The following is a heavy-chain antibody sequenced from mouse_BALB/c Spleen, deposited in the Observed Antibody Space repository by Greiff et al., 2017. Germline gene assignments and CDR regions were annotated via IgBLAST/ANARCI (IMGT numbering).Heavy chain of an antibody. J-gene: IGHJ1*01. CDR3: ARHPWYFDV. CDR2: ISSGGGST. Sequence: EVYLVESGGGLVKPGGSLKLSCAASGFAFSSYDMSWVRQTPEKRLEWVAYISSGGGSTYYPDTVKGRFTISRDNAKNTLYLQMSSLKSEDTAMYYCARHPWYFDVWGAGTTVTVSS. CDR1: GFAFSSYD. V-gene: IGHV5-12-1*01.